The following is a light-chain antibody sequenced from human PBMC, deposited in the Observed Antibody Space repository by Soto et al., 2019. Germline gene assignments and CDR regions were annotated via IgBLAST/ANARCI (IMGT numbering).Light chain of an antibody. Sequence: DIQMTQSPSSLSASVGDRVTITCRASQGISNYLAWYQQKPGKVPKKLIYAASTLRSGVPSRFNGSGSGTDFTLTISSRQPEDVATYYCQKYNIALRAFGQGTKVEIK. CDR2: AAS. V-gene: IGKV1-27*01. CDR3: QKYNIALRA. CDR1: QGISNY. J-gene: IGKJ1*01.